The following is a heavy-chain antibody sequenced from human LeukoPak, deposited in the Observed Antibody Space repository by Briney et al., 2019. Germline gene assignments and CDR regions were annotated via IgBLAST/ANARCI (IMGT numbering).Heavy chain of an antibody. V-gene: IGHV3-7*03. CDR3: ATQPAAADVDY. Sequence: QPGGSLRLSCAGSGFTLSSYWMSWVRQAPGKGLEWVANIRQDGNEKYYVDSVKGRFTISRDNAKKSLYLQMNSLRAEDTAVYYCATQPAAADVDYWGQGTLVTVSS. J-gene: IGHJ4*02. D-gene: IGHD2-2*01. CDR2: IRQDGNEK. CDR1: GFTLSSYW.